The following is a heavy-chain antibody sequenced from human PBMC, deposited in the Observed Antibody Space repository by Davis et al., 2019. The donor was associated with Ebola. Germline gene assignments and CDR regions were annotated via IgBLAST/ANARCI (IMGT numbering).Heavy chain of an antibody. V-gene: IGHV4-38-2*02. D-gene: IGHD5-12*01. Sequence: SETLSLTCSVSGYSIRSGYYWGWIRQPPGKGLEWLGSLFQSVSTYYNPSLESRLNISIDTSKNQLSLKLTSVTAADTAVYYCARGVFGFSASSLDGFAMWGPGTLVTVSS. CDR2: LFQSVST. J-gene: IGHJ3*02. CDR1: GYSIRSGYY. CDR3: ARGVFGFSASSLDGFAM.